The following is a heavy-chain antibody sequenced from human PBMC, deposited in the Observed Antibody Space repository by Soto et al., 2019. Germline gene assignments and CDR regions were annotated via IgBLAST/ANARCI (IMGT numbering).Heavy chain of an antibody. V-gene: IGHV3-21*01. CDR3: ARFGYCSGGSCYSSGSGYYYYGMDV. J-gene: IGHJ6*02. CDR1: GFTFSSYS. Sequence: GGSLRLSCAASGFTFSSYSMNWVRQAPGKGLEWVSSISSSSYIYYADSVKGRFTISRDNAKNSLYLQMNSLRAEDTAVYYCARFGYCSGGSCYSSGSGYYYYGMDVWGQGTTVTVSS. D-gene: IGHD2-15*01. CDR2: ISSSSYI.